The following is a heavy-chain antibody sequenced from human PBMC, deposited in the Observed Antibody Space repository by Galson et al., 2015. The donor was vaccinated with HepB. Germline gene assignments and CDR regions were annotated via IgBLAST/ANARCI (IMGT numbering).Heavy chain of an antibody. CDR3: ATGGAFRY. D-gene: IGHD1-14*01. J-gene: IGHJ4*02. V-gene: IGHV6-1*01. CDR2: TSYRSKWYN. CDR1: GDSVSSNDGA. Sequence: CAISGDSVSSNDGAWNWIRQSPSRGLEGLGRTSYRSKWYNEYAESLKGRITINIDTTKNQFSLLLKSVTPEDTAVYYCATGGAFRYWGQGTLVTVSS.